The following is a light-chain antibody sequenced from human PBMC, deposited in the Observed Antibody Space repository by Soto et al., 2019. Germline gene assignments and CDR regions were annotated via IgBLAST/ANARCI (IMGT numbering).Light chain of an antibody. CDR1: QSISNY. CDR3: QQSYSTPRT. CDR2: AAS. J-gene: IGKJ1*01. Sequence: DIQMTQSPSSLSASVGDRVTITCRASQSISNYLNWYQQKPGKAPKLLMYAASSLQSGVPSRFSGSGSGTDSTLTISSLQPEDFATYYFQQSYSTPRTFGQGTKVEIK. V-gene: IGKV1-39*01.